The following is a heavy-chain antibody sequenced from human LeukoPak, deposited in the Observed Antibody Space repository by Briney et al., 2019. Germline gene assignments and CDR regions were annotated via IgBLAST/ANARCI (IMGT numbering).Heavy chain of an antibody. V-gene: IGHV3-33*08. CDR3: ARDRSIVGARPTPSLAY. CDR2: IWYDGSNK. CDR1: GFTFSSYG. J-gene: IGHJ4*02. Sequence: GRSLRLSCAASGFTFSSYGMHWVRQAPGKGLEWVAVIWYDGSNKYYADSVKGRFTISRDNSKNTLYLQMNSLRAEDTAVYYCARDRSIVGARPTPSLAYWGQGTLATVSS. D-gene: IGHD1-26*01.